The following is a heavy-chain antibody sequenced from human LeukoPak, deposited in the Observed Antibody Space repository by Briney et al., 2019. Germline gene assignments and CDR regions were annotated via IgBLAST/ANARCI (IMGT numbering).Heavy chain of an antibody. J-gene: IGHJ4*02. CDR2: ISSNSGIK. Sequence: HPGGSLRLSCAASGFTFSSYSMNWVRQAPGKGLEWVSDISSNSGIKSYADSVKGRFTISRDNAKNSLYLQMNSLRAEDTAVYYCARAYDFWSGPGGYWGQGTLVTVSS. D-gene: IGHD3-3*01. CDR1: GFTFSSYS. CDR3: ARAYDFWSGPGGY. V-gene: IGHV3-48*01.